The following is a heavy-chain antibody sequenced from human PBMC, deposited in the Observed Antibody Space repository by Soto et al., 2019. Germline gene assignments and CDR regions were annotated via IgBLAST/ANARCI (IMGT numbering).Heavy chain of an antibody. CDR1: GFSLSTSGMC. Sequence: SGPTLVNPTQTLTLTCTFSGFSLSTSGMCVSWIRQPPGKALEWLALIDWDDDKYCSTSLKTRLTISKDTSKNQVVLTMTNMDPVDTATYYCARVSWDGSSSPYYGMDVWGQGTTVTVSS. J-gene: IGHJ6*02. D-gene: IGHD6-6*01. CDR3: ARVSWDGSSSPYYGMDV. V-gene: IGHV2-70*01. CDR2: IDWDDDK.